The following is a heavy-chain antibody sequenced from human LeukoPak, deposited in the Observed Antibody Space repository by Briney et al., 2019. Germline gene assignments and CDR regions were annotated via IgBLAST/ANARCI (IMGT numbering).Heavy chain of an antibody. Sequence: KPSETLSLTCTVSGGSISSGDYYWSWIRQPPGKGLEWIGYIYYSGSTYYNPSLKSRVTISVGTSKNQFSLKLSSVTAADTAVYYCASRIAAAGTSFDWGQGTLVTVSS. CDR3: ASRIAAAGTSFD. D-gene: IGHD6-13*01. J-gene: IGHJ4*02. CDR2: IYYSGST. V-gene: IGHV4-30-4*01. CDR1: GGSISSGDYY.